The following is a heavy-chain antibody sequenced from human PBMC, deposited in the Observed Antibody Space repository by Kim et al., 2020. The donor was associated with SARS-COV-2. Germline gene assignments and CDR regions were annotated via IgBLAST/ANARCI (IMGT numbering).Heavy chain of an antibody. CDR3: ARITKAADYYYYGMDV. D-gene: IGHD2-8*01. J-gene: IGHJ6*02. V-gene: IGHV4-34*01. Sequence: SETLSLTCAVYGGSFSGYYWSWIRQPPGKGLEWIGEINHSGSTNYNPSLKSRVTISVDTSKNQFSLKLSSVTAADTAVYYCARITKAADYYYYGMDVWGQGTTVTVSS. CDR1: GGSFSGYY. CDR2: INHSGST.